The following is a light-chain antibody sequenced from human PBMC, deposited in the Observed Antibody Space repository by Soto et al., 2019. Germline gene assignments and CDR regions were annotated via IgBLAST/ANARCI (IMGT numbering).Light chain of an antibody. Sequence: SYELTQPPSVSVAPGKTAWITCGGNNIGSKSVNWYQQKPGQAPMLVIYYNSDRPSGIPERFSGSNSGNTATLTISGVEAGDEADYYCHVWDSSTDHVVFGAGTKLTVL. V-gene: IGLV3-21*04. J-gene: IGLJ3*02. CDR3: HVWDSSTDHVV. CDR2: YNS. CDR1: NIGSKS.